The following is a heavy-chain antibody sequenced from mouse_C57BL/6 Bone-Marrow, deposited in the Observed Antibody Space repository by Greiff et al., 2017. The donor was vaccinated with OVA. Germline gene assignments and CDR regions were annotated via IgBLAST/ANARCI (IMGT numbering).Heavy chain of an antibody. CDR3: ARYGYDAMDY. Sequence: VNVVESGPGLVAPSQSLSITCTVSGFSLTSYGVDWVRQSPGKGLEWLGVIWGVGSTNYNSALKSRLSISKDNSKSQVFLKMNSLQTDDTAMYYCARYGYDAMDYWGQGTSVTVSS. CDR2: IWGVGST. J-gene: IGHJ4*01. V-gene: IGHV2-6*01. CDR1: GFSLTSYG. D-gene: IGHD1-1*02.